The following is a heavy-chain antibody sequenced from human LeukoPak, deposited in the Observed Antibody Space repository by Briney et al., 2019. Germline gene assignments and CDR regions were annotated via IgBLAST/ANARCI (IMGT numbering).Heavy chain of an antibody. Sequence: SETLSLTCTVSGDSVASGGYYWNWIRQPPGKGLEWIGYIYYSVSTNYNLSLKSRVTISVDTSENQFSLKLTSVTAADTAVYYCARGGRGRNWLDPWGQGTLVTVSS. D-gene: IGHD3-10*01. V-gene: IGHV4-61*08. CDR1: GDSVASGGYY. CDR2: IYYSVST. J-gene: IGHJ5*02. CDR3: ARGGRGRNWLDP.